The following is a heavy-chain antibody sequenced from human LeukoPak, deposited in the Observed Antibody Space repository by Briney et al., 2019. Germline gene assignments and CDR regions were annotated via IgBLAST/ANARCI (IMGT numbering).Heavy chain of an antibody. Sequence: PGGSLRLSCAASGFTFSSYAMSWVRQAPGKGLEWVSAISGSGGSTYYADSVKGRFTISRDNSKNTLYLQMNSLRAEDTAVYYCAKGLDYSQTLGDAFDIWGQGTMVTVSS. CDR1: GFTFSSYA. J-gene: IGHJ3*02. V-gene: IGHV3-23*01. CDR2: ISGSGGST. CDR3: AKGLDYSQTLGDAFDI. D-gene: IGHD4-11*01.